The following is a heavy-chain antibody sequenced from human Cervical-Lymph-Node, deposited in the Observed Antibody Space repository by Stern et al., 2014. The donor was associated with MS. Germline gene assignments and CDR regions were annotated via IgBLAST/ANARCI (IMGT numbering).Heavy chain of an antibody. J-gene: IGHJ4*02. CDR3: ARRGKLWGRHSTQYFLDY. CDR2: IHPGDSDT. V-gene: IGHV5-51*01. D-gene: IGHD3-3*01. CDR1: GYTFTHYW. Sequence: EVQLVESGAEVKKPGESLKISCKASGYTFTHYWIGWVRQMPGKGLERMGIIHPGDSDTTYSPSFQGQVTISVDKASDTAYLHWSSLQASDTAVYYCARRGKLWGRHSTQYFLDYWGQGTLVTVSS.